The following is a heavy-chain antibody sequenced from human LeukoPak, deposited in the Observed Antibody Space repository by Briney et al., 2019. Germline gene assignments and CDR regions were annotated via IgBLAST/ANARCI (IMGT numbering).Heavy chain of an antibody. CDR1: GYTFTSYG. Sequence: ASVKVSCKASGYTFTSYGISWVRQGPGQGLECMGWIRAYNGTTTYAQKLQGRVTMTTDTSTSTAYMELRSLRSDDTGVYYCARDYYGSGSYYRPVVTFDYWGQGTLVTVSS. V-gene: IGHV1-18*01. CDR2: IRAYNGTT. D-gene: IGHD3-10*01. CDR3: ARDYYGSGSYYRPVVTFDY. J-gene: IGHJ4*02.